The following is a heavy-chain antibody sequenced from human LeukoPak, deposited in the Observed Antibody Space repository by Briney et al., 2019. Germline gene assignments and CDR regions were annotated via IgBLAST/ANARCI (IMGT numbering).Heavy chain of an antibody. CDR1: GYTFSDYY. J-gene: IGHJ4*02. D-gene: IGHD2-21*01. V-gene: IGHV1-2*02. CDR3: PRGARLNCDGYHFYLFYFDY. Sequence: ASVKVSCKASGYTFSDYYIHWVPQAPGQGVEWMGWIHTDTGGTNYGRHFQGRITMTRAPSISTAYMELSRLTPDDVAVDYFPRGARLNCDGYHFYLFYFDYGGQGSLDSVPS. CDR2: IHTDTGGT.